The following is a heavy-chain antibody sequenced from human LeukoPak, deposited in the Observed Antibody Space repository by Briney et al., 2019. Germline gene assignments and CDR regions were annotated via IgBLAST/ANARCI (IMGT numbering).Heavy chain of an antibody. D-gene: IGHD1-1*01. V-gene: IGHV3-23*01. CDR1: GFTFNNYA. J-gene: IGHJ4*02. Sequence: GGSLRLSCAASGFTFNNYATSWVRQAPGMGLEWVSTISGSGVTTYYADSVRGRFTISRDNSKTTLYLQLDSLRLEDMAIYYCAKSPGQIQLDYFDYWGQGTLVTVSS. CDR2: ISGSGVTT. CDR3: AKSPGQIQLDYFDY.